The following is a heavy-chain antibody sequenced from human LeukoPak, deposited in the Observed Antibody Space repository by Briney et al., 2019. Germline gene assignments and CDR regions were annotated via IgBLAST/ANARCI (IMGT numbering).Heavy chain of an antibody. CDR3: ARHFYGDYVFDY. V-gene: IGHV4-39*01. CDR2: VHHTGKI. J-gene: IGHJ4*02. D-gene: IGHD4-17*01. CDR1: GGSISSGDYY. Sequence: SETLSLTCIVSGGSISSGDYYWDWIRQPPGKGLEWIGNVHHTGKIYYNPSLSSRVTMYVDRSKNQFSLNLTSVAATDTAVYYCARHFYGDYVFDYWGKGTLVTVTS.